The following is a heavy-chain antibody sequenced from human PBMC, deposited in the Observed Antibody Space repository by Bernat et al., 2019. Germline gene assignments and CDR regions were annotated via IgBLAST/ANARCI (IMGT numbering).Heavy chain of an antibody. V-gene: IGHV4-39*01. CDR3: ASSTYYYDSSGYPRGFFDI. CDR2: IYYSGST. J-gene: IGHJ3*02. CDR1: GGSISSSSYY. D-gene: IGHD3-22*01. Sequence: QLQLQESGPGLVKPSETLSLTCTVSGGSISSSSYYWGWIRQPPGKGLEWIGSIYYSGSTYYNPSLKSRVTISVDTSKNQFSLKLSSVTAADTAVYYCASSTYYYDSSGYPRGFFDIWGQGTMVTVSS.